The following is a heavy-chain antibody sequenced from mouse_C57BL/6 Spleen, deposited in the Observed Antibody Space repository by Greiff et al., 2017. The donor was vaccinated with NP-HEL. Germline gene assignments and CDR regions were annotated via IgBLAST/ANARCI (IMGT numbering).Heavy chain of an antibody. J-gene: IGHJ3*01. CDR2: IYPGDGDT. CDR3: ASPYYSNYVFAY. CDR1: GYAFSSSW. Sequence: VQLQQSGPELVKPGASVKISCKASGYAFSSSWMNWVKQRPGKGLEWIGRIYPGDGDTNYNGKFKGKATLTADKSSSTAYMQLSSLTSEDSAVYFCASPYYSNYVFAYWGQGTLVTVSA. V-gene: IGHV1-82*01. D-gene: IGHD2-5*01.